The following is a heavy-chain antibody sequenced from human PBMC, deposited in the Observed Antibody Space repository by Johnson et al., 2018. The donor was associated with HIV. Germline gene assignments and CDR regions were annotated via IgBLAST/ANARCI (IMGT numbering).Heavy chain of an antibody. D-gene: IGHD6-6*01. J-gene: IGHJ3*02. V-gene: IGHV3-30-3*01. CDR2: ISYDGRNK. CDR1: GFTFSSYA. Sequence: QVQLVESGGGVVQPGRSLRLSCAASGFTFSSYAMHWVRQAPGKGLEWVAVISYDGRNKYYADSVKGRFTISRDNSKNSHYLHMNSLRPEDTAIYYCVREGYSSSSDAFDIWGQGTMVTVSS. CDR3: VREGYSSSSDAFDI.